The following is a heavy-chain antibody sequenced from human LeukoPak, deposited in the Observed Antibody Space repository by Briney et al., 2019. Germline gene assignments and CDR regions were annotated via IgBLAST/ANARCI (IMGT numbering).Heavy chain of an antibody. CDR2: ISGVASDI. V-gene: IGHV3-11*01. CDR1: GFTFSDYY. D-gene: IGHD1-26*01. Sequence: GGSLRLSCAASGFTFSDYYMTWIRQAPGKGLEWVSYISGVASDIYYGDSVKGRFTIYRDNAKKSVYLQMNSLRAEDTAVYYCARGGAQGMDVWGQGTTVTVSS. CDR3: ARGGAQGMDV. J-gene: IGHJ6*02.